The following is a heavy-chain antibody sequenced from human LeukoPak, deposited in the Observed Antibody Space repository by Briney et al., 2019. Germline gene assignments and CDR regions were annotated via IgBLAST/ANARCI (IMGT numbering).Heavy chain of an antibody. CDR1: GFTFSSYW. J-gene: IGHJ6*03. V-gene: IGHV3-7*01. CDR2: IKQDGSEK. D-gene: IGHD2-2*01. CDR3: ARAVPFYCSSTSCQTHDYYYYYMDV. Sequence: SGGSLRLSCAASGFTFSSYWMSWVRQAPGKGLEWVANIKQDGSEKYYVDSVKGRFTISRDNAKNSLYLQMNSLRAEDTAVYYCARAVPFYCSSTSCQTHDYYYYYMDVWGKGTTVTVSS.